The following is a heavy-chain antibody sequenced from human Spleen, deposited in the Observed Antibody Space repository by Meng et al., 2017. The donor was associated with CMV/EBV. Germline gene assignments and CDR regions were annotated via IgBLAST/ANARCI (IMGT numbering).Heavy chain of an antibody. D-gene: IGHD1-26*01. CDR2: ISGSSSYI. Sequence: GESLKISCAASGFTFSSYSMNWVRQAPGKGLEWVSSISGSSSYIYYADSVKSRFTISRDNAKNSLYLQMNSLRAEDTAVYYCARGRWELHHPMYYFDYWGQGTLVTVSS. CDR1: GFTFSSYS. J-gene: IGHJ4*02. CDR3: ARGRWELHHPMYYFDY. V-gene: IGHV3-21*01.